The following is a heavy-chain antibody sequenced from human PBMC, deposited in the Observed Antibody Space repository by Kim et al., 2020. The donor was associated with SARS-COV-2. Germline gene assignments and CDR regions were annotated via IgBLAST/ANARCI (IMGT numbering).Heavy chain of an antibody. CDR1: GGSISNSGYY. CDR3: ARNTHDSSGYYSDS. Sequence: SETLSLTCTVSGGSISNSGYYWSWIRQHPGKGLEWIGDMFDSGSTFYNLSLKSRVTISVDTSKNQFSLKLSSVTAADTAVYYCARNTHDSSGYYSDSWG. V-gene: IGHV4-31*03. CDR2: MFDSGST. J-gene: IGHJ5*01. D-gene: IGHD3-22*01.